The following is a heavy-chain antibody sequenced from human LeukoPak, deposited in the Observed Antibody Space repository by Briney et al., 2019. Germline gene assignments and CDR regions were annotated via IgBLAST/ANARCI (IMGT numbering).Heavy chain of an antibody. CDR2: ISRNSDST. Sequence: NPGGSLRLSCAASGFPFDDKAMHWVRHAPGKGLEWVAGISRNSDSTGYADSVKGRFTISRDNAKNSLYLQMNSLRAEDMALYYCVKDIGSGSYRCSGYFDYWGQGTLVTVSS. J-gene: IGHJ4*02. D-gene: IGHD1-26*01. V-gene: IGHV3-9*03. CDR1: GFPFDDKA. CDR3: VKDIGSGSYRCSGYFDY.